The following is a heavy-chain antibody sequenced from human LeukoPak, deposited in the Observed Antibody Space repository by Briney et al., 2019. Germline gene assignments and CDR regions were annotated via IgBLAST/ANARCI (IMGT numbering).Heavy chain of an antibody. D-gene: IGHD6-13*01. CDR2: IYYSGST. Sequence: SETLSLTCTVSGGSISSYYWSWIRQPPGKGLEWIGYIYYSGSTNYNPSLKSRVTISVDTSKNQFSLKLSSVTAADTAVYYCARGERDTRFYYSSSWYGSCWFDPWGQGTLVTVSS. V-gene: IGHV4-59*01. CDR1: GGSISSYY. CDR3: ARGERDTRFYYSSSWYGSCWFDP. J-gene: IGHJ5*02.